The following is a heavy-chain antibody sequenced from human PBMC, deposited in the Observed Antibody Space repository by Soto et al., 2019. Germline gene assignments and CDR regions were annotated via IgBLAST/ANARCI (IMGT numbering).Heavy chain of an antibody. J-gene: IGHJ4*02. Sequence: QVQLQESGPGLVKPSETLSLTCTVSSASISSHDWNWIRQPPGKGLEWIGSIYYSGNTNYSPSLKSRVTISVDTSKKQFSLKLSSVTAADTAMYYCARGYCSSTRCYEFDYWGQGTLVTVSS. V-gene: IGHV4-59*11. CDR2: IYYSGNT. CDR1: SASISSHD. D-gene: IGHD2-2*01. CDR3: ARGYCSSTRCYEFDY.